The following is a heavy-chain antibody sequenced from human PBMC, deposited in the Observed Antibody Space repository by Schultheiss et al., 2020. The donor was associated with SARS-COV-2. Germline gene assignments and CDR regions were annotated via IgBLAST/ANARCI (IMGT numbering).Heavy chain of an antibody. V-gene: IGHV4-4*02. CDR2: IYYSGST. CDR1: GGSISSSNW. J-gene: IGHJ6*02. Sequence: SETLSLTCAVSGGSISSSNWWSWVRQPPGKGLEWIGHIYYSGSTYYNPSLKSRVTISVDTSKNQFSLKLSSVTAADTAVYYCARGGGQLLFGDYYYGMDVWGQGTTVTVSS. D-gene: IGHD2-2*01. CDR3: ARGGGQLLFGDYYYGMDV.